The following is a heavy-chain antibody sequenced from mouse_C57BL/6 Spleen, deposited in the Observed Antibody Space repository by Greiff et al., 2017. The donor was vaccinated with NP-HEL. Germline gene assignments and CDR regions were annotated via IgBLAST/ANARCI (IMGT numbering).Heavy chain of an antibody. CDR3: TRFHYGSSYDWYFDV. V-gene: IGHV1-15*01. CDR1: GYTFTDYE. D-gene: IGHD1-1*01. Sequence: QVQLQQSGAELVRPGASVTLSCKASGYTFTDYEMHWVKQTPVHGLEWIGAIDPETGGTAYNQKFKGKAILTADKSSSTAYMELRSLTSEDSAVYYCTRFHYGSSYDWYFDVWGTGTTVTVSS. J-gene: IGHJ1*03. CDR2: IDPETGGT.